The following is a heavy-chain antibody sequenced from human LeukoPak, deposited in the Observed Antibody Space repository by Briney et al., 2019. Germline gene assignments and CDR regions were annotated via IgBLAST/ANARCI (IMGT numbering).Heavy chain of an antibody. V-gene: IGHV5-10-1*01. D-gene: IGHD3-22*01. Sequence: GESLKISCKGSGYGFTSYWISWVRQMPGKGLEWMGRIDPSDSYTNYSPSFQGHVTISADKSISTAYLQWSSLKASDTAMYYCARGGYDSSGPNCFDPWGQGTLVTVSS. CDR3: ARGGYDSSGPNCFDP. J-gene: IGHJ5*02. CDR2: IDPSDSYT. CDR1: GYGFTSYW.